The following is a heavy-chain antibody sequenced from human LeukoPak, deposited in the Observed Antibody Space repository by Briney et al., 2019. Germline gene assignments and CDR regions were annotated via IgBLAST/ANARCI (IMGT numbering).Heavy chain of an antibody. CDR1: GGSISSYY. D-gene: IGHD3-3*01. V-gene: IGHV4-59*12. J-gene: IGHJ3*02. CDR2: IYYSGST. Sequence: PSETLSLTCTVSGGSISSYYWSWIRQPPGKGLEWIGYIYYSGSTNYNPSLKSRVTISVDTSKNQFSLKLSSVTAADTAVYYCARELSITIFGVVPRRAFDIWGQGTTVTVSS. CDR3: ARELSITIFGVVPRRAFDI.